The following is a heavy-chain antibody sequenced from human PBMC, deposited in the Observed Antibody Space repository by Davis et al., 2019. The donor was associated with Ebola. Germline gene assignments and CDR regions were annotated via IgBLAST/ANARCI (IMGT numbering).Heavy chain of an antibody. D-gene: IGHD2-2*01. CDR2: ISAYNGNT. CDR1: GYTFTSYG. J-gene: IGHJ5*02. Sequence: ASVKVSCKASGYTFTSYGISWVRQAPGQGLEWMGWISAYNGNTNYAQKLQGRVTMTTDTSTSTAYMELRSLRSEDTAVYYCARDRADLYCSSTSCRLNWFDPWGQGTLVTVSS. CDR3: ARDRADLYCSSTSCRLNWFDP. V-gene: IGHV1-18*01.